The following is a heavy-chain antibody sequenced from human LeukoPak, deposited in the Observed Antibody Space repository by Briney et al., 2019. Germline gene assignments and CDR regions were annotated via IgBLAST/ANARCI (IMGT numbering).Heavy chain of an antibody. D-gene: IGHD7-27*01. J-gene: IGHJ4*02. Sequence: KXSXXASGGXFSXYAXSWVRQXPXQGXEXXXXIIPIFGTANYAQKFQGRVTITADESTSTAYMELSSLRSEDTAVYYCARAKTGDADSYYFDYWGQGTLVTVSS. CDR3: ARAKTGDADSYYFDY. V-gene: IGHV1-69*01. CDR1: GGXFSXYA. CDR2: IIPIFGTA.